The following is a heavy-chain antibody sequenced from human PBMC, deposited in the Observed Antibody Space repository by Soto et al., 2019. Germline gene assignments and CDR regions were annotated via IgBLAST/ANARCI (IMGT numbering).Heavy chain of an antibody. CDR3: AKVDLLGICTGGSCYSLDY. Sequence: EVQILESGGGLVQPGGSLRLSCVASGFTFSTYAMSWVRQAPGKGLERVSGISGSGDTSYYADSVKGRFTISRDNSKNTLYLQMNSLRAEDTAVYYCAKVDLLGICTGGSCYSLDYWGQGTLVTVSS. D-gene: IGHD2-15*01. V-gene: IGHV3-23*01. J-gene: IGHJ4*02. CDR2: ISGSGDTS. CDR1: GFTFSTYA.